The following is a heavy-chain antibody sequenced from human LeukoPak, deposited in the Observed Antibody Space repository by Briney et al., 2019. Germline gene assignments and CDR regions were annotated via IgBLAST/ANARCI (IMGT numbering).Heavy chain of an antibody. Sequence: GGSLRLSCAASGFTFSSYSMNWVRQAPGKGLEWVSSITSGATYIYYADSLKGRFTISRDDAKNSLSLQMNSLRAEDTAVYYCARSPLLVVPAALPVYNWFDPWGQGTLVTVSS. J-gene: IGHJ5*02. CDR2: ITSGATYI. CDR1: GFTFSSYS. D-gene: IGHD2-2*01. V-gene: IGHV3-21*01. CDR3: ARSPLLVVPAALPVYNWFDP.